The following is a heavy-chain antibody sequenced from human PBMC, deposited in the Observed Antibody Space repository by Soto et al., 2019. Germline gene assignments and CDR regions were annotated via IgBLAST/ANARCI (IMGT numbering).Heavy chain of an antibody. CDR1: GFTFSSYD. CDR2: IGTAGDT. V-gene: IGHV3-13*01. J-gene: IGHJ4*02. D-gene: IGHD2-8*01. CDR3: ARAARYCTNGVCYTGLCDY. Sequence: PGGSLRLSCAASGFTFSSYDMHWVRQATGKGLEWVSAIGTAGDTYYPGSVKGRFTISRENAKNSLYLQMNSLRAGDTAVYYCARAARYCTNGVCYTGLCDYWGQGTLVTVSS.